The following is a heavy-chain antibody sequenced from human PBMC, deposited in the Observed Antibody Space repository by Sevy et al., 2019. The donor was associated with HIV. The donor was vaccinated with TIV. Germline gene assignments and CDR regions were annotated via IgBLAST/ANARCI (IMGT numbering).Heavy chain of an antibody. CDR3: ARGRYSSGWFDAFDI. CDR2: IYTGGST. D-gene: IGHD6-19*01. Sequence: SETLSLTCTVSGGSISSYYWSWIRQPAGKGLEWIGRIYTGGSTNYNPSLKSRVTMSVDTSKNQFSLKLSSVTAADTAVYYCARGRYSSGWFDAFDIWGQGTMVTVSS. CDR1: GGSISSYY. J-gene: IGHJ3*02. V-gene: IGHV4-4*07.